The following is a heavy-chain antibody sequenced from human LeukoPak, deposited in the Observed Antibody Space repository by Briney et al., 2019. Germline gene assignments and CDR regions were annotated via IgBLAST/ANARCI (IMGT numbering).Heavy chain of an antibody. CDR1: GGSISNYY. J-gene: IGHJ6*02. CDR3: ARWLIRTNYYYYYGMDV. Sequence: PSETLSLTCTVSGGSISNYYWSWIRQPPGKGLEWIGYIYYSGSTYYNPSLKSRVTISVDTSKNQFSLKLSSVTAADTAVYYCARWLIRTNYYYYYGMDVWGQGTTVTVSS. V-gene: IGHV4-59*12. D-gene: IGHD3-10*01. CDR2: IYYSGST.